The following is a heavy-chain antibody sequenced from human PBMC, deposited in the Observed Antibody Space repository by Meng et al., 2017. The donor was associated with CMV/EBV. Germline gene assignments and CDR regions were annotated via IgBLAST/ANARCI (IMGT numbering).Heavy chain of an antibody. D-gene: IGHD1-7*01. CDR2: ISYDGSNK. J-gene: IGHJ3*02. Sequence: GESLKISCAASGFTFSSYAMHWVRRAPGKGLEWVAVISYDGSNKYYADSVKGRFTISRDNSKNTLYLQMNSLRAEDTAVYYCAREFFNWNYSVVAFDIWGQGTMVTVSS. CDR3: AREFFNWNYSVVAFDI. CDR1: GFTFSSYA. V-gene: IGHV3-30*04.